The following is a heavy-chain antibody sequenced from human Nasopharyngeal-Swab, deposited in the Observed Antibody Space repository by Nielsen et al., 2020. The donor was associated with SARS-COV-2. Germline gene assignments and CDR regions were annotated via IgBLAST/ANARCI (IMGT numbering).Heavy chain of an antibody. V-gene: IGHV3-30-3*01. D-gene: IGHD3-22*01. CDR3: ASTPLDSSGYYYAFHY. Sequence: GGSLRLSCAASGFTFSSYTMHWVRQAPGKGLEWVAVISYDGSNKYYADSVKGRFTISRDIPKNTLYLQMNSLRAEDTAVFYCASTPLDSSGYYYAFHYWGRGTLVTVSS. CDR1: GFTFSSYT. J-gene: IGHJ4*02. CDR2: ISYDGSNK.